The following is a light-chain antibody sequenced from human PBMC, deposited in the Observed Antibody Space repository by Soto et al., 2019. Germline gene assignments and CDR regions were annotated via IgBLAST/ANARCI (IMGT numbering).Light chain of an antibody. V-gene: IGLV2-8*01. CDR3: SSYAGSNIYV. CDR1: SSDAGAFNY. CDR2: EIN. J-gene: IGLJ1*01. Sequence: QSALTQPPSASGSPGQSVTITCTGTSSDAGAFNYVSWYQQHPGKAPKLIIFEINKRPSGVPDRFSGSKSGNTASLTVSGLQAEDEAEYYCSSYAGSNIYVFGGGTKVTVL.